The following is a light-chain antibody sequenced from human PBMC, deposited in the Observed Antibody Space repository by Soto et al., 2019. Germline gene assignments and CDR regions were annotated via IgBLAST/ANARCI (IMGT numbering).Light chain of an antibody. CDR1: HSVNSH. V-gene: IGKV3-15*01. Sequence: ETVLTQSPATLSVSPGERVTLSCRTSHSVNSHVAWYQQKPGQAPRLLIYGASTRATGIPARFSGSGSGTEFTLTISSLQSEDFAVYYCQQYNNWPRTFGQGTKV. CDR2: GAS. CDR3: QQYNNWPRT. J-gene: IGKJ1*01.